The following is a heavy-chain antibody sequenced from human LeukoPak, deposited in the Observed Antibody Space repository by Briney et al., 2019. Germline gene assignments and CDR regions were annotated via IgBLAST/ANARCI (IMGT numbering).Heavy chain of an antibody. J-gene: IGHJ4*02. D-gene: IGHD3-9*01. V-gene: IGHV5-51*01. CDR1: GYSFTSYW. Sequence: GESLKISCKGSGYSFTSYWIGWVRLMPGKGLEWMGIIYPGDSDTRYSPSFQGQVTISADKSISTAYLQWSSLKASDTAMYYCARRIKEYDILTGYSPGHYFDYWGQGTLVTVSS. CDR2: IYPGDSDT. CDR3: ARRIKEYDILTGYSPGHYFDY.